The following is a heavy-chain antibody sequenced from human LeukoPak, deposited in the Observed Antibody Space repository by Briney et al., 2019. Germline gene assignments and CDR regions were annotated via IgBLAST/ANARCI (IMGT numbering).Heavy chain of an antibody. J-gene: IGHJ1*01. V-gene: IGHV3-23*01. D-gene: IGHD3-10*01. CDR1: GFTFNNYA. CDR2: SSASGDSP. CDR3: AKGVFGSGSYREYFEQ. Sequence: PGGSLRLSCTASGFTFNNYAMSWVRQAPGKGLEWVSASSASGDSPYYADSVKDRFTISRDNSKNTLDLQMNSLRVEDTAVYYCAKGVFGSGSYREYFEQWGQGTLVTVSS.